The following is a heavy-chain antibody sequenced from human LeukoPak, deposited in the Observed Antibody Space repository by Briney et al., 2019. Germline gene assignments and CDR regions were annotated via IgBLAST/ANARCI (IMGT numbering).Heavy chain of an antibody. Sequence: GGSLRLSCAASGFIFSSYWMSWVRQAPGKGLEWVANIKQDGSEKYYVSSVKGRFTISRDNAKNSLYLQMNSLRVEDTAVYYCAREPPAVGASRAFDIWGQGTMVTVSS. CDR2: IKQDGSEK. V-gene: IGHV3-7*01. D-gene: IGHD1-26*01. CDR1: GFIFSSYW. J-gene: IGHJ3*02. CDR3: AREPPAVGASRAFDI.